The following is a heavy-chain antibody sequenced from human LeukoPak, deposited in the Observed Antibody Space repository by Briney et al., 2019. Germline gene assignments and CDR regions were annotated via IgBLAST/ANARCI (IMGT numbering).Heavy chain of an antibody. CDR2: INHSGST. J-gene: IGHJ4*02. CDR3: ARGRATLAYYDFWSGYHYFDY. V-gene: IGHV4-34*01. D-gene: IGHD3-3*01. Sequence: SETLSLTCAVYGGSFSGYYWSRIRQPPGKGLEWIGEINHSGSTNYNPSLKSRVTISVDTSKNQFSLKLSSVTAADTAVYYCARGRATLAYYDFWSGYHYFDYWGQGTLVTVSS. CDR1: GGSFSGYY.